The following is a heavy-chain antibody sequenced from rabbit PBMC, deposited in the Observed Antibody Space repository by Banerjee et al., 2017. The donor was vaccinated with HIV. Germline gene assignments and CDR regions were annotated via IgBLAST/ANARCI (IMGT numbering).Heavy chain of an antibody. J-gene: IGHJ4*01. CDR1: GLSFSSGND. V-gene: IGHV1S40*01. CDR3: ARSPDARSSYCFYINL. Sequence: QSLEESGGDLVKPGASLTLNCKASGLSFSSGNDMCWFRQAPGKGLEWIACIYAGSSGSTYYASWAKGRFPLSNTSSTTVTLQMPSLTAADTATYFCARSPDARSSYCFYINLWGPGTLVTVS. D-gene: IGHD8-1*01. CDR2: IYAGSSGST.